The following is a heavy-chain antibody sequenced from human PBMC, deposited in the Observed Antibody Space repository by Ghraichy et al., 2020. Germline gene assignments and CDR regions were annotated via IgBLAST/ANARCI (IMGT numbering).Heavy chain of an antibody. CDR2: INSDGSST. V-gene: IGHV3-74*01. CDR1: GFTFSSYW. D-gene: IGHD3-3*01. Sequence: GESLNISCAASGFTFSSYWMHWARQAPGKELEWVSRINSDGSSTSYADSVKGRFTIARDNAQNTLYLQMNSLRAEDTAVYYCAKPQGDFWSGYPDSWGQGTLVTVSS. CDR3: AKPQGDFWSGYPDS. J-gene: IGHJ5*01.